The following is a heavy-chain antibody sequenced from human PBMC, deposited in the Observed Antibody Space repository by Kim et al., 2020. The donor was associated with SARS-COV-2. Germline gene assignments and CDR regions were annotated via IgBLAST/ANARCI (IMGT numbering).Heavy chain of an antibody. V-gene: IGHV3-21*01. CDR2: ITSSSSHK. CDR3: AREGYGDRGDLDY. D-gene: IGHD4-17*01. Sequence: GGSLRLSCAASGFSFSSYSMNWARQAPGKCLEWVSSITSSSSHKFYADSVKGRFTISRDNANNSLYLQMNSLRVEDTAVYFCAREGYGDRGDLDYWGQGTLVTVSS. CDR1: GFSFSSYS. J-gene: IGHJ4*02.